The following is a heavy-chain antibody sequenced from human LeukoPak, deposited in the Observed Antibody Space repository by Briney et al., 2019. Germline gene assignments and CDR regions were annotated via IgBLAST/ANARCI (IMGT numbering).Heavy chain of an antibody. CDR3: ARGDLYYYYYYMDV. V-gene: IGHV1-18*01. J-gene: IGHJ6*03. Sequence: ASVKVSCKASGYTFTNYGITWGRQAPGQGLEWMGWISAYNGNTNYAQNLQDRVTMTTDTSTSTAYTELRSLSSDDTAVYYCARGDLYYYYYYMDVWGKGTTVTVSS. CDR2: ISAYNGNT. CDR1: GYTFTNYG.